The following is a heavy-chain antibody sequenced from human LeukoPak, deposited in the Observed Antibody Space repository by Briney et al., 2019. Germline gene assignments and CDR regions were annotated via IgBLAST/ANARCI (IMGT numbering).Heavy chain of an antibody. Sequence: PGASVKVSCKASGYTFTSYAMNWVRQAPGQGLEWMGWINTNTGNPTYAQGFTGRFVFSLDTSVGTAYLQISSLKAEDTAVYYCARDRGYYDSSGYYDPSYWYFDLWGRGTLVTVSS. CDR2: INTNTGNP. CDR1: GYTFTSYA. V-gene: IGHV7-4-1*02. D-gene: IGHD3-22*01. CDR3: ARDRGYYDSSGYYDPSYWYFDL. J-gene: IGHJ2*01.